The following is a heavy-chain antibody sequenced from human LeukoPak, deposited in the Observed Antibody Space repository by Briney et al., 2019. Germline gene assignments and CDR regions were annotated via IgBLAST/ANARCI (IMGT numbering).Heavy chain of an antibody. D-gene: IGHD3-10*01. Sequence: PGGSLRLSCAASGFTFSDYAMSWVRQPPGKGLEWIGEINHSGSTNYNPSLKSRVTISVDTSKNQFSLKLSSVTAADTAVYYCARGGRHTGSFGYWGQGTLVTVSS. V-gene: IGHV4-34*01. J-gene: IGHJ4*02. CDR3: ARGGRHTGSFGY. CDR1: GFTFSDYA. CDR2: INHSGST.